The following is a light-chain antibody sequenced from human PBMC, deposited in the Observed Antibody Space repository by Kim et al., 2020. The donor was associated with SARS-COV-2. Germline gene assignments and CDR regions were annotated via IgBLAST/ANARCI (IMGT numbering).Light chain of an antibody. CDR1: QNINNW. V-gene: IGKV1-5*03. J-gene: IGKJ1*01. Sequence: ASVGDRVTIPCRASQNINNWLAWYQQKPGKAPNLLIYKTSNLESGVQPTFSGSGSGTEFTLTISSLQPDDFAIYYCQQYDSYPWKFGQGTKVDIK. CDR2: KTS. CDR3: QQYDSYPWK.